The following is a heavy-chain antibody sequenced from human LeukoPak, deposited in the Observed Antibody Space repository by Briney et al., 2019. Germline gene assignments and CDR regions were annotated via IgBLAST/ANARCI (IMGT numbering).Heavy chain of an antibody. CDR3: ARDLVVAGTYGFGN. D-gene: IGHD2-15*01. V-gene: IGHV3-23*01. Sequence: PGGSLRLSCAASGFTFSSYAMSWVRQAPGKGLEWVSAISGSGGSTYYADSVKGRFTISRDNSENTLHLQMTSLRVEDAAMYYCARDLVVAGTYGFGNWGQGTLVTVSS. J-gene: IGHJ4*02. CDR2: ISGSGGST. CDR1: GFTFSSYA.